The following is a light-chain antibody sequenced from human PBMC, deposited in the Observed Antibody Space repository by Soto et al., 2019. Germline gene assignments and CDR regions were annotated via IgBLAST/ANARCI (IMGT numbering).Light chain of an antibody. CDR2: DAS. CDR1: QSVTRNY. Sequence: EIILTQSPGTLSLSPGERATLSCRASQSVTRNYLAWYQQKPGQAPRLLIHDASSRATGIPDRFSGSGSGTNFTLTISRLEPEDFAVYYCQQHFGSPFTFGPATKVDIK. CDR3: QQHFGSPFT. J-gene: IGKJ3*01. V-gene: IGKV3-20*01.